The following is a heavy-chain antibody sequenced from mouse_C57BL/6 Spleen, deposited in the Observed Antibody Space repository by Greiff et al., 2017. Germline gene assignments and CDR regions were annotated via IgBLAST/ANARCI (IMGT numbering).Heavy chain of an antibody. V-gene: IGHV2-9-1*01. D-gene: IGHD3-2*02. CDR1: GFSLTSYA. Sequence: QVQLQESGPGLVAPSPSLSITCTASGFSLTSYAISWVRQPPGKGLEWLGVIWTGGGTNYNSALKSRLSTSKDNSKSQVFLKMNSLQTDDTARYYCARTLSNSGCDDAMDYWGQGTSVTVSS. CDR3: ARTLSNSGCDDAMDY. CDR2: IWTGGGT. J-gene: IGHJ4*01.